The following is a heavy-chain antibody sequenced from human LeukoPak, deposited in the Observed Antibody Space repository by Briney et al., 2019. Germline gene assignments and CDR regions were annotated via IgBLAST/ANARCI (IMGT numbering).Heavy chain of an antibody. CDR2: IYYSGST. CDR1: GGSISSYY. V-gene: IGHV4-59*01. D-gene: IGHD5-18*01. Sequence: SETLSLTCTVSGGSISSYYWSWIRQPPGKGLEWIGYIYYSGSTNYNPSLKSRVTISVDTSKNQFSLKLSSVTAADTAVYYCARGWIQLWAPYYHYMDVWGKGTTVTVSS. J-gene: IGHJ6*03. CDR3: ARGWIQLWAPYYHYMDV.